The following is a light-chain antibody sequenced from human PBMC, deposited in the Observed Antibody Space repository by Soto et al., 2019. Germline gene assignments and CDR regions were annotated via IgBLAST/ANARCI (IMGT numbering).Light chain of an antibody. CDR1: SSDVGDYNF. Sequence: QSALTQPASVSGSPGQSITISCTGTSSDVGDYNFVSWYQHHPGKAPKLMIFEVSNRPSGVSYRFSGSKSGNTASLTISGLQADDEADYYCSSYTSSSTQVFGGGTKLTVL. J-gene: IGLJ3*02. CDR3: SSYTSSSTQV. CDR2: EVS. V-gene: IGLV2-14*01.